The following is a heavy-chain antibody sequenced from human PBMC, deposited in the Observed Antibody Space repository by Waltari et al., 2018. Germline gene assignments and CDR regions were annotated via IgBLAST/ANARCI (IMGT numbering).Heavy chain of an antibody. CDR3: ARNYAPVGGGAFDI. Sequence: QVQLVESGGGVVQPGRSLRLSCAASGFPFRSYGLHWVRQAPGKGLEGVAVIWYDGSNKYYADSVKGRFTISRDNSKNTLYLQMNSLRAEDTAVYYCARNYAPVGGGAFDIWGQGTMVTVSS. CDR1: GFPFRSYG. CDR2: IWYDGSNK. D-gene: IGHD1-7*01. V-gene: IGHV3-33*01. J-gene: IGHJ3*02.